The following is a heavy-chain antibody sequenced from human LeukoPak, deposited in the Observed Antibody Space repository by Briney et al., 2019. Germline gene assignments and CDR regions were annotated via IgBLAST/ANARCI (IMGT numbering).Heavy chain of an antibody. CDR3: ARGYVLLWFGESPAAFDI. V-gene: IGHV4-34*01. CDR1: GGSFSGYY. D-gene: IGHD3-10*01. CDR2: INHSGST. Sequence: PSETLSLTCAVYGGSFSGYYWSWIRQPPGKGLEWIGEINHSGSTNYNPSLKSRVTISVDTSKNQFSLKLSSVTAADTAVYYCARGYVLLWFGESPAAFDIWGQGTMVTVSS. J-gene: IGHJ3*02.